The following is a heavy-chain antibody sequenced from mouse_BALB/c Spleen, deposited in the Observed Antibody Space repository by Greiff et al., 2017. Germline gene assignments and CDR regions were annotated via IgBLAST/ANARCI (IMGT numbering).Heavy chain of an antibody. CDR3: ARVGYGSSLAMDY. D-gene: IGHD1-1*01. Sequence: EVQLQESGGGLVKPGGSLKLSCAASGFTFSSYAMSWVRQTPEKRLEWVASISSGGSTYYPDSVKGRFTISRDNARNILYLQMSSLRSEDTAMYYCARVGYGSSLAMDYWGQGASVTVSS. V-gene: IGHV5-6-5*01. CDR2: ISSGGST. CDR1: GFTFSSYA. J-gene: IGHJ4*01.